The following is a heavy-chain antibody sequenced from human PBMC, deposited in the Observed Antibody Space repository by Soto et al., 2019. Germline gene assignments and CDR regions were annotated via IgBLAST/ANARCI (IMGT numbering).Heavy chain of an antibody. CDR2: IDPSDSYT. V-gene: IGHV5-10-1*01. CDR1: GYSFTSYW. D-gene: IGHD1-26*01. CDR3: ARQSPYYSGSYPLVDY. Sequence: PGESLKISCKGSGYSFTSYWISWVRQMPGKGLEWMGRIDPSDSYTNYSPSFQGHVTISADKSISTAYLQWSSLKASDTAMYYCARQSPYYSGSYPLVDYWGQGTLVTVSS. J-gene: IGHJ4*02.